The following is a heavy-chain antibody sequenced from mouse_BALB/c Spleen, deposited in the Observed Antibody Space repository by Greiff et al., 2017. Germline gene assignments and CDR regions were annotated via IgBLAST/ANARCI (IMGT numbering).Heavy chain of an antibody. J-gene: IGHJ4*01. CDR3: ARSNDYDGGYAMDY. CDR2: IYPGDGDT. D-gene: IGHD2-4*01. CDR1: GYAFSSYW. Sequence: LVESGAELVRPGSSVKISCKASGYAFSSYWMNWVKQRPGQGLEWIGQIYPGDGDTNYNGKFKGKATLTADKSSSTAYMQLSSLTSEDSAVYFCARSNDYDGGYAMDYWGQGTSVTVSS. V-gene: IGHV1-80*01.